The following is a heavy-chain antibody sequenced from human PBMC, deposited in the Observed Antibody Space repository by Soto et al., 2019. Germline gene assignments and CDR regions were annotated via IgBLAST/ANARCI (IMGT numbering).Heavy chain of an antibody. CDR3: ARGQLRYSSSWYY. Sequence: SETLSLTCAVYGGSFSGYYWSWIRQPPGKGLEWIGEINHSGSTNYNPSLKSRVTISVDTSKNQFSLKLSSVTAADTAVYYCARGQLRYSSSWYYWGQGTLVIVSS. V-gene: IGHV4-34*01. CDR2: INHSGST. D-gene: IGHD6-13*01. J-gene: IGHJ4*02. CDR1: GGSFSGYY.